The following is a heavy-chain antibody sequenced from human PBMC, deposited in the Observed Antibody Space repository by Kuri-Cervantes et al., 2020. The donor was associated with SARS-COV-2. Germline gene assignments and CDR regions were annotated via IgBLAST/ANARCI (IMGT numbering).Heavy chain of an antibody. CDR1: GYSISSGYY. D-gene: IGHD7-27*01. V-gene: IGHV4-38-2*01. CDR3: ARLGQTGDSDY. CDR2: IYYSGST. J-gene: IGHJ4*02. Sequence: GSLRLSCAVSGYSISSGYYWGWIRQPPGKGLEWIGSIYYSGSTYYNPSLKSRVTISVDTSKNQFSLKLSSVTAADTAVYYCARLGQTGDSDYWGQGTLVTVSS.